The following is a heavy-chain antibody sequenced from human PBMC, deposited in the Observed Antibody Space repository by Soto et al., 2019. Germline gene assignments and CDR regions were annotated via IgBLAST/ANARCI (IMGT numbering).Heavy chain of an antibody. D-gene: IGHD3-10*01. CDR2: ISGNGANT. V-gene: IGHV3-23*01. J-gene: IGHJ4*02. CDR3: VYHWRGLGIYYHVDY. Sequence: EVQLLESGGGLVQPGGSLRLSCAASGFTFSNYAMSWVRQAPGKGLEWVSGISGNGANTFYADPVKGRLTISRDNSKNTTEMQFTSLSADDAAVYYCVYHWRGLGIYYHVDYWGQGTMVNVFS. CDR1: GFTFSNYA.